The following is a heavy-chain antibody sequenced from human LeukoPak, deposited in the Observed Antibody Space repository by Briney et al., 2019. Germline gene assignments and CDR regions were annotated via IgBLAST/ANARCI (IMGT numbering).Heavy chain of an antibody. CDR1: GFTFSSYW. V-gene: IGHV3-7*05. J-gene: IGHJ5*02. D-gene: IGHD1-26*01. CDR2: IKQDGSEK. Sequence: GGSLRLSCAASGFTFSSYWMSWVRQAPGKGLEWVANIKQDGSEKYYVDSVKGRFTISRDNAKNSLYLQMNSLRAEDTAVYYCARRYSGIPISWFDPWGEGTLVTVSS. CDR3: ARRYSGIPISWFDP.